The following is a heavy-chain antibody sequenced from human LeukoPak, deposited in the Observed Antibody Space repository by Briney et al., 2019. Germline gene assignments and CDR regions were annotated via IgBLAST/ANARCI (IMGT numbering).Heavy chain of an antibody. CDR1: GGSISTYY. Sequence: SVTVSFTCTVSGGSISTYYWIWLPHPPGKGLEGIIHLYTSGSTNYNPSLKSRVTMSVDTSKNQFSLKLSSVTAADTAVYYCAGVPLTSLQLLPFYFWGQGTLVTVSS. J-gene: IGHJ4*02. CDR3: AGVPLTSLQLLPFYF. D-gene: IGHD2-15*01. CDR2: LYTSGST. V-gene: IGHV4-4*07.